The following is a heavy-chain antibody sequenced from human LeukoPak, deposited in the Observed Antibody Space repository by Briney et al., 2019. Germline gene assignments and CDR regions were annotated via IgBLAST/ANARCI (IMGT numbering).Heavy chain of an antibody. CDR1: GFSFSSYS. Sequence: GGSLRLSCAASGFSFSSYSMNWVRQAPGKGLEGVSSISSSSSYRYYEERVKGGFSISRDNARNSLYLQMNSLRAEDTAVYYCARDTPNEAILWWSIDYWGQRTPVTVSS. CDR2: ISSSSSYR. D-gene: IGHD2-21*01. J-gene: IGHJ4*02. CDR3: ARDTPNEAILWWSIDY. V-gene: IGHV3-21*01.